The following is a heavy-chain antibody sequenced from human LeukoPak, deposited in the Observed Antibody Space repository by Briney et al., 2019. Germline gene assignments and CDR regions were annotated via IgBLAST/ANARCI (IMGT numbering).Heavy chain of an antibody. CDR1: GFTFSSYS. Sequence: PGGSLRLFCAASGFTFSSYSVNWVRQAPGKGLEWVSSISSSSSYIYYADSVEGRFTIYRDNAKNSLYLQMNSLRAEDTAVYYCARDQGAVNVWGQGTTVTVSS. D-gene: IGHD3-22*01. J-gene: IGHJ6*02. CDR3: ARDQGAVNV. CDR2: ISSSSSYI. V-gene: IGHV3-21*01.